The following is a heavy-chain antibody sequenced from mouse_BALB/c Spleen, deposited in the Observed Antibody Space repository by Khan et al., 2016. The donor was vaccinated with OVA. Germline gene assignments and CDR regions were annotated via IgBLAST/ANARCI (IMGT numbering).Heavy chain of an antibody. V-gene: IGHV1S34*01. CDR1: GYSFTGYY. J-gene: IGHJ4*01. CDR3: ARSHLLWGYAMDY. CDR2: ISCYNGAT. Sequence: LVKTGASVKISCKTSGYSFTGYYIHWVKQSHGKSLEWIGYISCYNGATTYNQKFKGKATFTVDTSSSTAYMQFNSLTSEDSAVYYCARSHLLWGYAMDYWGQGTSVTVSS. D-gene: IGHD2-1*01.